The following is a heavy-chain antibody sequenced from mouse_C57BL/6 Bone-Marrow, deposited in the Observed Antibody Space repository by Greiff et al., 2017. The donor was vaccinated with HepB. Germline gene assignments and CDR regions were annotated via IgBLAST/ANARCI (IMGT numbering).Heavy chain of an antibody. Sequence: EVMLVESGGGLVQPGGSLKLSCAASGFTFSDYGMAWVRQAPRKGPEWVAFISNLAYSIYYADTVTGRFTISRENAKNTLYLEMSSLRSEDTAMYYCARRGYGSSYGWYFDVWGTGTTVTVSS. J-gene: IGHJ1*03. D-gene: IGHD1-1*01. CDR2: ISNLAYSI. CDR3: ARRGYGSSYGWYFDV. CDR1: GFTFSDYG. V-gene: IGHV5-15*01.